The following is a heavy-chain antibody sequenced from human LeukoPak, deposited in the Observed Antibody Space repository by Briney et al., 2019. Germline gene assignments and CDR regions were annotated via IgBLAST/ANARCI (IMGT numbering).Heavy chain of an antibody. J-gene: IGHJ4*02. CDR2: ISDIGSI. CDR3: AGHHPRNTVDF. V-gene: IGHV4-61*08. CDR1: RGSISSGGYY. D-gene: IGHD2/OR15-2a*01. Sequence: SETLSLTCTVSRGSISSGGYYWSWIRQPPGKGLEWIAYISDIGSINYNPSLKSRVTISLDTSKNQFSLKLSSVTAADTAVYYCAGHHPRNTVDFWGQGTLVTVSS.